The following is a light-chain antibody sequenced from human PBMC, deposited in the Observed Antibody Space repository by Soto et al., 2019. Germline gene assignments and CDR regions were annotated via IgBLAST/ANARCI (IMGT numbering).Light chain of an antibody. CDR1: SGSVSANYY. CDR2: NTN. J-gene: IGLJ3*02. CDR3: VLYMGSGIWV. V-gene: IGLV8-61*01. Sequence: QTVVTQEASLSVSPGTTVTLTCGLSSGSVSANYYPSWYQQTPGQAPRTLIYNTNTRSSGVPDRFSGSILGNKAALTIMGAQADDESDYYCVLYMGSGIWVFGGGTKVTVL.